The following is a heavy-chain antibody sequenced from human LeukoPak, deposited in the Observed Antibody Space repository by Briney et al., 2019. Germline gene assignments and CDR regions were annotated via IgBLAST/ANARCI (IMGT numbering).Heavy chain of an antibody. CDR3: ASLHNLGDGYNPKIP. D-gene: IGHD5-24*01. Sequence: SETLSLTCAVYGGSFSGYYWSWIRQPPGKGLEWIGEINHSGSTNYNPSPKSRVTISVDTSKNQFSLKLSSVAAADTAVYYCASLHNLGDGYNPKIPWGQGTLVTVSS. J-gene: IGHJ5*02. CDR2: INHSGST. V-gene: IGHV4-34*01. CDR1: GGSFSGYY.